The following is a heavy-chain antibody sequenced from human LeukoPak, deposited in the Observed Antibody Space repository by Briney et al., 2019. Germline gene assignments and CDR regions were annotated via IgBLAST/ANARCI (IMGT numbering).Heavy chain of an antibody. CDR1: GYTFTDNY. V-gene: IGHV1-2*02. D-gene: IGHD3-3*01. CDR2: INPLSGGP. CDR3: AREGIKIFGGWAPFDP. Sequence: ASVKVSCKASGYTFTDNYIHWVRQAPGQGLDWMGWINPLSGGPMYAQKFQGRVTMTRDTSLSTAYIELNGLKSDDTVIYYCAREGIKIFGGWAPFDPWGQGTLVTVSS. J-gene: IGHJ5*02.